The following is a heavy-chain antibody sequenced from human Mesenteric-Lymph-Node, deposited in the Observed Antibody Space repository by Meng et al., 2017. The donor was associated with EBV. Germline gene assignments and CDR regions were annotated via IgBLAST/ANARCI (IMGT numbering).Heavy chain of an antibody. J-gene: IGHJ4*02. D-gene: IGHD6-13*01. CDR2: INPSRGTT. CDR1: GYALSTYF. CDR3: ARGTIGAAGGY. V-gene: IGHV1-46*01. Sequence: QGQLVQSGAEVKKPGASVKISCKASGYALSTYFMHWVRQAPGQGLEWMGLINPSRGTTTYAQKFQGRITMTRDTSTSTVNMELSSLRFEDTAVYFCARGTIGAAGGYWGQGTLVTVSS.